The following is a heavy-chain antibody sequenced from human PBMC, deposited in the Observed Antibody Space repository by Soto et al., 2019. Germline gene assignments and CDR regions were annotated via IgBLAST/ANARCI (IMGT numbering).Heavy chain of an antibody. CDR1: GYTFTSYG. V-gene: IGHV1-18*01. J-gene: IGHJ4*02. Sequence: QVQLVQSGAEVKKPGASVKVSCKASGYTFTSYGISWVRQAPGQGLEWMGWISAYNGNTNYAQKLQGRVTMTTDTSTSTAYMELRSLRSDDTGVYYCARSAYYYDSSGSLLYWGQGTLVTVSS. D-gene: IGHD3-22*01. CDR2: ISAYNGNT. CDR3: ARSAYYYDSSGSLLY.